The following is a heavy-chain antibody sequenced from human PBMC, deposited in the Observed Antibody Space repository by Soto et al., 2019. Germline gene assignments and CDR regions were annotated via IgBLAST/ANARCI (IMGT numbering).Heavy chain of an antibody. J-gene: IGHJ4*02. CDR3: AKRLTSGDEGF. CDR1: GFTFSNFA. V-gene: IGHV3-23*01. CDR2: ISAGGVAT. Sequence: PGGSLRLSCAASGFTFSNFAMMWVRQAPGEGLECVSAISAGGVATYYADSVKGRFTVSRDNSKDTLYLQMNSLRGEDTAVYFCAKRLTSGDEGFWGRGTLVTVSS. D-gene: IGHD2-21*02.